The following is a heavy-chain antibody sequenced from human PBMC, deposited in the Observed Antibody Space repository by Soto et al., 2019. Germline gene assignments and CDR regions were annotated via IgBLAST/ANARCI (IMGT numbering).Heavy chain of an antibody. CDR1: GFSFGSYA. Sequence: PGGSVRLSCAASGFSFGSYALSWVRQAPGKGLEWVSTISGSDGKTFYADSVKGRFSISRDTSQSTLYLQMNSLRADDTAMYYCERWSSLDYWGQGTRVTGSS. D-gene: IGHD3-10*01. J-gene: IGHJ4*02. CDR3: ERWSSLDY. CDR2: ISGSDGKT. V-gene: IGHV3-23*01.